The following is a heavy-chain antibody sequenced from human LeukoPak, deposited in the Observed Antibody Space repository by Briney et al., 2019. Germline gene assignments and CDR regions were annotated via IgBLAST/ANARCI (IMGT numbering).Heavy chain of an antibody. J-gene: IGHJ4*02. D-gene: IGHD3-10*02. CDR1: GFTFSSYS. Sequence: GGSLRLSCAASGFTFSSYSMNWVRQAPGKGLEWVSYISSSSSTIYYADSVKGRFTISRDNAKNSLYLQMNSLRAEDTAVYYCAKDQGSMFGYFNFWGQGTLVTVSS. V-gene: IGHV3-48*01. CDR3: AKDQGSMFGYFNF. CDR2: ISSSSSTI.